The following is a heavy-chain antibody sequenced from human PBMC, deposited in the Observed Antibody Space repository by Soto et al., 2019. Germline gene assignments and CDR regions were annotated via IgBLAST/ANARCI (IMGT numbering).Heavy chain of an antibody. D-gene: IGHD2-2*01. Sequence: QVQLVESGGGVVQPGRSLRLSCAASGFTFSSYAMHWVRQAPGKGLEWVAVISYDGSNKYYADSVKGRFTISRDNSKNTVYLQMNSLRAEDTAVYYCARDDTTGSAEEYYYYYGMDVWGQGTTVTVSS. CDR1: GFTFSSYA. CDR2: ISYDGSNK. V-gene: IGHV3-30-3*01. CDR3: ARDDTTGSAEEYYYYYGMDV. J-gene: IGHJ6*02.